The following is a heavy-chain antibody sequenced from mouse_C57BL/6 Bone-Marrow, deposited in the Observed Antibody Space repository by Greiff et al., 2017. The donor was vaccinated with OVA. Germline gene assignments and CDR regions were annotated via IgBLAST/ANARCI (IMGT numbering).Heavy chain of an antibody. CDR1: GYTFTSYG. D-gene: IGHD2-4*01. J-gene: IGHJ4*01. V-gene: IGHV1-81*01. Sequence: VQLQQSGAELARPGASVKLSCKASGYTFTSYGISWVKQRTVQGLEWIGEIYPRSGNTYYNEKFKGKATLTADKSSSTAYMELRSLTSEDSAVYFCARSEDDYDLYAMDYWGQGTSVTVSS. CDR2: IYPRSGNT. CDR3: ARSEDDYDLYAMDY.